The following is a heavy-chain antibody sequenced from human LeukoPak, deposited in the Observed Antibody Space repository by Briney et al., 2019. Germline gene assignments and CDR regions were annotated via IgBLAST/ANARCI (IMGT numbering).Heavy chain of an antibody. CDR1: GFTFSSYG. Sequence: PGRSLRLSCAASGFTFSSYGMHWVRQAPGKGLEWVAVISYDGSNKYYADSVKGRFTISRDNSKNTLYLQMNSLRAEDTAVYYCAKDADSSGYEDYXGQGTLXTVSS. V-gene: IGHV3-30*18. CDR2: ISYDGSNK. J-gene: IGHJ4*02. D-gene: IGHD3-22*01. CDR3: AKDADSSGYEDY.